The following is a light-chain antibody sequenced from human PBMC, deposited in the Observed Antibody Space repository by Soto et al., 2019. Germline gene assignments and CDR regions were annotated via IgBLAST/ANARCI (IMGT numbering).Light chain of an antibody. Sequence: QSVLTQPASVSGSPGQSITISCIGTSSDVGGYNYVSWYQQHPGKAPKLMIYEVSKRPSGVPDRFSGSKSGNTASLTVSGLQAEDEADYYCNSYAGSNNWVFGGGTKVTVL. V-gene: IGLV2-8*01. CDR1: SSDVGGYNY. CDR3: NSYAGSNNWV. CDR2: EVS. J-gene: IGLJ3*02.